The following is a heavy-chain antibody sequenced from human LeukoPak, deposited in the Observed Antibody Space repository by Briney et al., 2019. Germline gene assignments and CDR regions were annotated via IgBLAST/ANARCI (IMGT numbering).Heavy chain of an antibody. CDR2: FDPEYGET. D-gene: IGHD3-10*01. CDR1: VYTLTELS. CDR3: ATAQRGAGLGFVYGSGSFNGLDV. J-gene: IGHJ6*04. V-gene: IGHV1-24*01. Sequence: ASVKVSCKVSVYTLTELSMHWVRQAPGKGLEWMGGFDPEYGETIYAQTVDGRVAMTEDTSTDTCYMELSSLRSADTAVYYCATAQRGAGLGFVYGSGSFNGLDVWGKGTTVTVSS.